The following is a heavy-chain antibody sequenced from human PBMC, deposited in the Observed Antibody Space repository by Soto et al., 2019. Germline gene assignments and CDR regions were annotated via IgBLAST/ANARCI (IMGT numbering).Heavy chain of an antibody. Sequence: GASVKVSCKASGYTFTGYYMHWVRQAPGPGLEWMGWINPNSGGTNYEQKFQGRVTMTRDTSISTAYMELSRLRSDDTAVYYCARGLDYYDSSGYFTTYYFDFWGQGALVTVSS. J-gene: IGHJ4*02. CDR2: INPNSGGT. CDR1: GYTFTGYY. CDR3: ARGLDYYDSSGYFTTYYFDF. D-gene: IGHD3-22*01. V-gene: IGHV1-2*02.